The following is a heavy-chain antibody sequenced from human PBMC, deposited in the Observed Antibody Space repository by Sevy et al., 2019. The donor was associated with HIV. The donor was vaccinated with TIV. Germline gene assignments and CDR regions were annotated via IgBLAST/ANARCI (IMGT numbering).Heavy chain of an antibody. D-gene: IGHD2-2*01. CDR1: GYTFISYG. CDR2: INTNTGNP. Sequence: ASVKVSCKASGYTFISYGMNWVRQAPGQGLEWMGWINTNTGNPTYAQGFTGRFVFSLDISINTAYLQISSLKAEDTAVYYCASTSRGIVVVPAAQHYYGMDVWGQGTTVTVSS. CDR3: ASTSRGIVVVPAAQHYYGMDV. V-gene: IGHV7-4-1*02. J-gene: IGHJ6*02.